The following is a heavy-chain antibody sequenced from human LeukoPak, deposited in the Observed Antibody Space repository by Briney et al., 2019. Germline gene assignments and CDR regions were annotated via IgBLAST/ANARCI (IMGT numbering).Heavy chain of an antibody. CDR2: ISSSSSYI. CDR3: AKDADFEYSTSPDH. CDR1: GFTFSGYS. V-gene: IGHV3-21*04. D-gene: IGHD2/OR15-2a*01. Sequence: GGSLRLSCAASGFTFSGYSMNWVRQAPGKGLGWVSSISSSSSYIYYADFVQGRFIISRDNSKSTVYLQMNSLRAEDTAIYFCAKDADFEYSTSPDHWGQGTLVTVSS. J-gene: IGHJ4*02.